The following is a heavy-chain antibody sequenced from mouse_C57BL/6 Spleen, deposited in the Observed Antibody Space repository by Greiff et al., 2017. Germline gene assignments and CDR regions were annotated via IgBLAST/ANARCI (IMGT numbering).Heavy chain of an antibody. J-gene: IGHJ4*01. CDR2: IHPNGGST. D-gene: IGHD1-1*01. Sequence: VQLQQPGAELVKPGASVKLSCKASGYTFPSYWMHWVKQRPGQGLEWIGMIHPNGGSTNYNEKFKSKATLTVDKSASTAYMQLSSLTSEDSAVYYCATGIRRYYYAMDDWGQGTSVTVSS. CDR3: ATGIRRYYYAMDD. V-gene: IGHV1-64*01. CDR1: GYTFPSYW.